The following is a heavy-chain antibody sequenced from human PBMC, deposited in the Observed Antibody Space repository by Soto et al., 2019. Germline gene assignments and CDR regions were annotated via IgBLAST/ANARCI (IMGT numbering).Heavy chain of an antibody. CDR1: GYTFTSYY. D-gene: IGHD3-10*01. Sequence: ASVKVSCKASGYTFTSYYMHWLRQAPGQGLGLIVIIYPIGGITKYAQKCQGRISMTRDTYTSTKYMEKSSLRVEDTAVYYCATNYYGSGSYKAYYYGMDVWGQGTTVSAS. CDR3: ATNYYGSGSYKAYYYGMDV. J-gene: IGHJ6*02. CDR2: IYPIGGIT. V-gene: IGHV1-46*01.